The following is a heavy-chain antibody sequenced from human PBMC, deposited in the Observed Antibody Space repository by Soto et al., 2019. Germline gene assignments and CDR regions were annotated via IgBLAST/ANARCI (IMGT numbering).Heavy chain of an antibody. D-gene: IGHD2-21*01. V-gene: IGHV4-59*08. CDR1: GGSLGDVY. CDR3: ARHGGDVVMVRD. Sequence: QVKLQESGRGLVKPSETLSLSCTVSGGSLGDVYWTWIRQPPEREMEWIGYISTTGVTNYSPSLKSRVTMSTDTSKNQFSLNMSSVTAADTAIYFCARHGGDVVMVRDWGQGIQVTVSS. J-gene: IGHJ4*02. CDR2: ISTTGVT.